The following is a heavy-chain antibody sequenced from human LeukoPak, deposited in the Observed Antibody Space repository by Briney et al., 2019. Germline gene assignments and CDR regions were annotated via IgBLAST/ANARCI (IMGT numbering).Heavy chain of an antibody. Sequence: ASVKVSCKASGYTFTRFAMHWVRQAPGQRLEWMGLINAGNGNTKYSQKFQGRVTITRDTSASTDYMELSSLRSEDTAVYYCARVGGYGSGSHYYYGMDVWGQGTTVTVSS. CDR3: ARVGGYGSGSHYYYGMDV. V-gene: IGHV1-3*01. D-gene: IGHD3-10*01. J-gene: IGHJ6*02. CDR1: GYTFTRFA. CDR2: INAGNGNT.